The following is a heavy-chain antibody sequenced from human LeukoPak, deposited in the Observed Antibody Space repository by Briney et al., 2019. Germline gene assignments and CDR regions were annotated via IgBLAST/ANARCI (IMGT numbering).Heavy chain of an antibody. J-gene: IGHJ4*02. CDR3: ARGERDGYTNTPVPDY. CDR2: IYYSGST. CDR1: GGSISSGGYS. Sequence: PSETLSLTCAVSGGSISSGGYSWSWIRQPPGKGLEWIGYIYYSGSTNYNPSLKSRVTISVDTSKNQFSLKLSSVTAADTAVYYCARGERDGYTNTPVPDYWGQGTLVTVSS. V-gene: IGHV4-61*08. D-gene: IGHD5-24*01.